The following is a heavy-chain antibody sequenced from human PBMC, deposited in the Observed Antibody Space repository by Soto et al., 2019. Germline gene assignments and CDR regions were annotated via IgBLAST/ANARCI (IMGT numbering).Heavy chain of an antibody. CDR2: ISAYNGDT. CDR3: ARSSGTYPPSRYYYGLDV. CDR1: GYTFTSYG. D-gene: IGHD1-26*01. V-gene: IGHV1-18*01. J-gene: IGHJ6*02. Sequence: QVQLVQSGPEVKKPGASVKVSCKASGYTFTSYGFSWVRQAPGQGLEWMGWISAYNGDTNYPQKFQARVTMTTDTSTSTAYLDLRSLRSDDTAVYSCARSSGTYPPSRYYYGLDVWGQGTTVTVSS.